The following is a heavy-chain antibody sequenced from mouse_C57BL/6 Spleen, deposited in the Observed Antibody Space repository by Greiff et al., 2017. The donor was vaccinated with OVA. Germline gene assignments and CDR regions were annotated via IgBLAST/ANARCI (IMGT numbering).Heavy chain of an antibody. D-gene: IGHD1-1*01. J-gene: IGHJ2*01. V-gene: IGHV1-81*01. CDR3: ARDTTVVVDY. CDR1: GYTFTSYG. Sequence: VQLQQSGAELARPGASVKLSCKASGYTFTSYGISWVKQRTGQGLEWIGEIYPRSGNTYYNEKFKGKATLTADKSSSTAYMEFRSLTSEDSAVYFCARDTTVVVDYWGQGTTLTVSS. CDR2: IYPRSGNT.